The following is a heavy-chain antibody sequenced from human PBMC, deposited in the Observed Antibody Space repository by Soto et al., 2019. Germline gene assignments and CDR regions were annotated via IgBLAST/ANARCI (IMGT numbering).Heavy chain of an antibody. CDR3: ARGGYYYDRSGYYTNPHDYYGMDV. J-gene: IGHJ6*02. Sequence: PSETLSLTCAVYGGSFSGYYWSWIRQPPGKGLEWIGEINHSGSTNYNPSLKSRVTISVDTSKNQFSLKLSSVTAADTAVYYCARGGYYYDRSGYYTNPHDYYGMDVWGQGTTVTVSS. V-gene: IGHV4-34*01. CDR1: GGSFSGYY. CDR2: INHSGST. D-gene: IGHD3-22*01.